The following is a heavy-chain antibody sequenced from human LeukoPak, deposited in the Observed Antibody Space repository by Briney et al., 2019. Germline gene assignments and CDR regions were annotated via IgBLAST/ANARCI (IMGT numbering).Heavy chain of an antibody. V-gene: IGHV3-21*01. D-gene: IGHD3-3*01. J-gene: IGHJ4*02. Sequence: PGGSPRLSCAASGFTFSSYSMNWVRQAPGKGLEWVSSISSSSSYIYYADSVKGRFTISRDNAKNSLYLQMNSLRAEDTAVYYCASGGYYDFWSGPGYWGQGTLVTVSS. CDR2: ISSSSSYI. CDR3: ASGGYYDFWSGPGY. CDR1: GFTFSSYS.